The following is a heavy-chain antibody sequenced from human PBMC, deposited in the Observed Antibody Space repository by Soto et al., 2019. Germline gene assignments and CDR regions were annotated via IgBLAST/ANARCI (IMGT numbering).Heavy chain of an antibody. J-gene: IGHJ5*01. CDR3: AFFFYDLGAQHFDS. D-gene: IGHD3-3*01. CDR2: IFYSGST. Sequence: NLSLTCTVSGGSINTAGYYWNWARHNPGKGLEWIGYIFYSGSTYYNPSLKSRLTMSLDKPKNHFSLKLSAVSAADTAYYYCAFFFYDLGAQHFDSWSRGALVTVSS. V-gene: IGHV4-31*03. CDR1: GGSINTAGYY.